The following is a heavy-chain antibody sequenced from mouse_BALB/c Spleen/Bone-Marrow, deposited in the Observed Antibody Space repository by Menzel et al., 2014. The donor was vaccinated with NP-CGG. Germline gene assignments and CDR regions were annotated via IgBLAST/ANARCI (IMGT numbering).Heavy chain of an antibody. CDR2: ILPGSGIT. V-gene: IGHV1-9*01. J-gene: IGHJ3*01. CDR1: GYTFNSYW. CDR3: AITPY. Sequence: LVESGAELMKPGASVKISCKATGYTFNSYWIEWVQQRPGHGLEWIGAILPGSGITNYNEKCKVKATFNADTSSNTAYMQLSSLTPEDSAVYYCAITPYWGRGTLVTVSA.